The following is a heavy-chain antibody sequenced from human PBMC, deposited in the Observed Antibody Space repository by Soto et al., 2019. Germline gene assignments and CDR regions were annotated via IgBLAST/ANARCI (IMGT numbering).Heavy chain of an antibody. CDR3: ARKSLWGGSSWFDP. D-gene: IGHD3-16*01. V-gene: IGHV1-69*01. CDR1: GGTFSSYA. Sequence: QVQLVQSGAEVKKPGSSVKVSCKASGGTFSSYAISWVRQAPGQGLEWMGGMIPIFGTANYAQKFQGRVTITADESTSTAYMELISLRTEDTAVYYFARKSLWGGSSWFDPWGQGTLVTVSS. J-gene: IGHJ5*02. CDR2: MIPIFGTA.